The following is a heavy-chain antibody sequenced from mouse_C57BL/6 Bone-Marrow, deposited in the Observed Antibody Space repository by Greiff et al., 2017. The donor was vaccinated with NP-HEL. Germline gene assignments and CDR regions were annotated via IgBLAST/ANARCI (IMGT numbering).Heavy chain of an antibody. CDR3: ARWGTTAY. CDR1: GYAFSSYW. Sequence: QVQLQQSGAELVKPGASVKISCKASGYAFSSYWMHWVKQRPGKGLEWIGQIYPGDGDTNYNGKFKGKATLTADKSSSTAYMQLSSLTSEDSAVYFCARWGTTAYWGQGTTLTAAS. V-gene: IGHV1-80*01. CDR2: IYPGDGDT. D-gene: IGHD1-2*01. J-gene: IGHJ2*01.